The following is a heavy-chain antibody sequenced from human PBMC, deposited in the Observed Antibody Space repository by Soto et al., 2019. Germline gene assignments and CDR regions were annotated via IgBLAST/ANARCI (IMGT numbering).Heavy chain of an antibody. V-gene: IGHV3-7*03. J-gene: IGHJ6*02. CDR2: IKQDGSEK. CDR1: GFTFSSYW. D-gene: IGHD3-9*01. Sequence: EVQLVESGGGLVQPGGSLRLSCAASGFTFSSYWMSWVRQAPGKGLEWVANIKQDGSEKYYVDSVKGRFTISRDNAKNSLYLQMNSLRAEDTAVYYCARDAYYDILTGNLPARNPGDGMDVWGQGTTVTVSS. CDR3: ARDAYYDILTGNLPARNPGDGMDV.